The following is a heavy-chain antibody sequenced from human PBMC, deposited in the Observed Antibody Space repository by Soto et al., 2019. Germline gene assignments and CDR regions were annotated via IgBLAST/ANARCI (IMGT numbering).Heavy chain of an antibody. D-gene: IGHD2-15*01. CDR2: IKEDGSEK. Sequence: WALRLSCAASVFTFSNYWMTWVRQAPGKGLEWVANIKEDGSEKHYVDSVKGRFTISRDNAKNSLYLQMNSLRVEDTAVYFCSRDVVVGAKALNYWGQGALVTVSS. CDR3: SRDVVVGAKALNY. J-gene: IGHJ4*02. V-gene: IGHV3-7*01. CDR1: VFTFSNYW.